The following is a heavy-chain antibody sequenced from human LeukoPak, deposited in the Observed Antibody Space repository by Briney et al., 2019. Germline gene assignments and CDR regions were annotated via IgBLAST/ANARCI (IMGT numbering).Heavy chain of an antibody. Sequence: PGGSLRLSCAASGFTFSNYWMHWVRQAPGKGLVWVSRINSDGSDTSYANSVKGRFTISRDNAKNTLYLQMNSLRAEDTAVYYCVKDRGVVLVAYNWFDPWGQEPWSPSPQ. CDR1: GFTFSNYW. J-gene: IGHJ5*02. D-gene: IGHD2-15*01. V-gene: IGHV3-74*01. CDR2: INSDGSDT. CDR3: VKDRGVVLVAYNWFDP.